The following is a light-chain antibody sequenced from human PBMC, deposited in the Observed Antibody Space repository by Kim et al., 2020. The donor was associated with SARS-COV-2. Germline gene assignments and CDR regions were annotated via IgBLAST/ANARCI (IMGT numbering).Light chain of an antibody. CDR3: NSRDSSGNLLHWV. J-gene: IGLJ3*02. CDR2: GKN. Sequence: SSELTQDPAVSVALGQTVRITCQGDSLRSYYASWYQQKPGQAPVLVIYGKNNRPSGIPDRFSGSSSGNTASLTITGAQAEDEADYYCNSRDSSGNLLHWVFGGGTQLTVL. V-gene: IGLV3-19*01. CDR1: SLRSYY.